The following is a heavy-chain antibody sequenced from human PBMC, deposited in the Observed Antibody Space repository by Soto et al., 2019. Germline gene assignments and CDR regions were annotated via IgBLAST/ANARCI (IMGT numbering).Heavy chain of an antibody. Sequence: ASVKVSCKASGYTFTSYYMHWVRQAPGQGLEWMGIINPSGGSTSYAQKFQGRVTMTRDTSTSTVYMELSSLRSEDTAVYYCARAGYYDSSLWVPLDPRNWFDPWGQGTLVTVSS. D-gene: IGHD3-22*01. CDR1: GYTFTSYY. V-gene: IGHV1-46*01. CDR3: ARAGYYDSSLWVPLDPRNWFDP. CDR2: INPSGGST. J-gene: IGHJ5*02.